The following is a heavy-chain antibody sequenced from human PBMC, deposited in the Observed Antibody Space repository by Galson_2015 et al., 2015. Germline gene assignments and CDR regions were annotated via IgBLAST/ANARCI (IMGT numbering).Heavy chain of an antibody. V-gene: IGHV3-30-3*01. CDR1: GFTFSSYA. Sequence: SLRLSCAASGFTFSSYAMHWVRQAPGKGLEWVAVISYDGSNKYYADSVKGRFTISRDNAKNSLYLQMNSLRDEDTALYYCARVCGHSYAMDVWGQGTTVTVSS. CDR3: ARVCGHSYAMDV. J-gene: IGHJ6*02. CDR2: ISYDGSNK. D-gene: IGHD2-21*01.